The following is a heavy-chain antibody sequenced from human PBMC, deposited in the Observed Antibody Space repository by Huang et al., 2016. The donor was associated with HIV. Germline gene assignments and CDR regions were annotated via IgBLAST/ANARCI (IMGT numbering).Heavy chain of an antibody. J-gene: IGHJ3*02. Sequence: QGQLVESGGGVVRPGRSLRLSCAASGLSFRNYAMHWDRQAAGKRLEWVTFIANDGTTTYYANSVKGRFTISRDNFKNTLYLQMNRLRGDDTAVYYCTREYTVAGAFDIWGQGTMVTVSS. D-gene: IGHD5-12*01. CDR2: IANDGTTT. CDR1: GLSFRNYA. V-gene: IGHV3-30-3*01. CDR3: TREYTVAGAFDI.